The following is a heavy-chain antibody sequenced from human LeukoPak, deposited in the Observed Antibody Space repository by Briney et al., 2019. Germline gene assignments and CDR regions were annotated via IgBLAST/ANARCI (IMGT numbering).Heavy chain of an antibody. V-gene: IGHV5-10-1*01. CDR2: IDPSDSYT. CDR3: ARYGDHNAFDV. Sequence: GESLRISCKGSGYHFTTYWITWVRQMPGKGLEWMGKIDPSDSYTNYSPSFQGHVTMSADKSSSTAYLQWSSLKASDIAMYYCARYGDHNAFDVWGQGTMVTVSS. J-gene: IGHJ3*01. CDR1: GYHFTTYW. D-gene: IGHD4-17*01.